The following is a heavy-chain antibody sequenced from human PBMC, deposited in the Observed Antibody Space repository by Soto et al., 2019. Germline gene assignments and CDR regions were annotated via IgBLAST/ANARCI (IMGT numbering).Heavy chain of an antibody. Sequence: PGGSLRLSCAGSGLTFSNYWIHWVRQAPGQGLAWVSRISRDGSSTTYADSVKGLFTISRDFAKNMVFLQMNSLRADDTAVYYCARESSGYSSYFDYWGQGTLVTVSS. V-gene: IGHV3-74*01. CDR1: GLTFSNYW. CDR2: ISRDGSST. D-gene: IGHD5-12*01. CDR3: ARESSGYSSYFDY. J-gene: IGHJ4*02.